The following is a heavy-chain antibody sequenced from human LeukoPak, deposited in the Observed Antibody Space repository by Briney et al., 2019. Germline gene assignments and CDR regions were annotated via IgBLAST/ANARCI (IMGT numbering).Heavy chain of an antibody. D-gene: IGHD3-3*01. V-gene: IGHV4-31*03. J-gene: IGHJ6*02. CDR2: IYYSGST. CDR3: ASTQITIFGVVSYYYYGMDV. Sequence: SETLSLTCTVSGVSISSGGYYWSWIRQHPGKGLEWIGYIYYSGSTYYNPSLKSRVTISVDTSKNQFSLKLSSVTAADTAVYYCASTQITIFGVVSYYYYGMDVWGQGTTVTVSS. CDR1: GVSISSGGYY.